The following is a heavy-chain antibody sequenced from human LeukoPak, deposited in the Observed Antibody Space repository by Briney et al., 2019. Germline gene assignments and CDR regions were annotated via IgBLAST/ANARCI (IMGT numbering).Heavy chain of an antibody. Sequence: ASVKVSCKASGGTFSSYAISWVRQAPGQGLEWMGGIIPIFGTANYAQKFQGRVTITTDESTSTAYMELSSLRSEDTAVYYCAASRTYQLLSVDPWGQGTLVTVSS. CDR3: AASRTYQLLSVDP. CDR2: IIPIFGTA. CDR1: GGTFSSYA. V-gene: IGHV1-69*05. J-gene: IGHJ5*02. D-gene: IGHD2-2*01.